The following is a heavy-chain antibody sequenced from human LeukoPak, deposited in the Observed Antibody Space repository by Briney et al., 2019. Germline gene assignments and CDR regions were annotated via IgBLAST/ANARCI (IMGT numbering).Heavy chain of an antibody. CDR3: ARTSKVTSVMDI. J-gene: IGHJ3*02. Sequence: GGSLRLSCAASGFTFSSYDMHWVRQATGKGLEWVSAIDTAGNTFYPGSVRGRFTISRENAKNSLYLQMNNVRAGDTAVYYCARTSKVTSVMDIWGQGTMVTVSS. CDR1: GFTFSSYD. D-gene: IGHD3-16*01. CDR2: IDTAGNT. V-gene: IGHV3-13*04.